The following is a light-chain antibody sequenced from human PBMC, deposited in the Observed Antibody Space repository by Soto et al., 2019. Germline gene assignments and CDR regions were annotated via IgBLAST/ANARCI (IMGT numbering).Light chain of an antibody. V-gene: IGLV2-14*01. CDR2: DVS. CDR3: SSYTNSSV. Sequence: QSALTQPASVSGSPGQSITISCTGTSSDVGGYNYVSWYQQHPGKAPKLMIYDVSNRPSGVSNRFSGSKSGNTASLTISGLQAEDEADYYCSSYTNSSVFGTGTKLTVL. CDR1: SSDVGGYNY. J-gene: IGLJ1*01.